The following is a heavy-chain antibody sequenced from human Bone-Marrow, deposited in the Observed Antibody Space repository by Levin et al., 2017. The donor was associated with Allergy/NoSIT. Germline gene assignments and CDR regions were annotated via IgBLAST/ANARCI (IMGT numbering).Heavy chain of an antibody. CDR2: IKIDGSTT. Sequence: PGESLKISCAASGFIFSSYWMHWVRQAPGKGLVWVSRIKIDGSTTHYADSVKGRFTISRDNAKNTVYLQMSSLRADDTAVYYCARDGGSVAGHDWYFDLWGRGTLVTVSS. J-gene: IGHJ2*01. V-gene: IGHV3-74*01. CDR3: ARDGGSVAGHDWYFDL. CDR1: GFIFSSYW. D-gene: IGHD3-16*01.